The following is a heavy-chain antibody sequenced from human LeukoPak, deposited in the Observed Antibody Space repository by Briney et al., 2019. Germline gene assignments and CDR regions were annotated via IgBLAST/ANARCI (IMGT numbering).Heavy chain of an antibody. V-gene: IGHV4-34*01. CDR3: ARGIGAARQYYYYYYMDV. Sequence: PGGSLRLSCAASGFTFSSYAMHWVRQPPGKGLEWVGDINDSGSTNYNSSLKSRVTISVDTSKNQFSLKLSSVTAADTAVYYCARGIGAARQYYYYYYMDVWGKGTTVTVSS. J-gene: IGHJ6*03. D-gene: IGHD6-6*01. CDR2: INDSGST. CDR1: GFTFSSYA.